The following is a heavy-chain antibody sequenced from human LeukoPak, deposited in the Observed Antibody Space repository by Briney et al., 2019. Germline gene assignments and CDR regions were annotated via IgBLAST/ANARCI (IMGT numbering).Heavy chain of an antibody. V-gene: IGHV3-30*18. J-gene: IGHJ4*02. CDR3: AKMAMLQQPIFDY. CDR2: ILYDGSNQ. D-gene: IGHD2-2*01. CDR1: GFTFSSYG. Sequence: GGSLRLSCAASGFTFSSYGMHWVRQAPGKGLEWLAVILYDGSNQYYADSVKGRFTISTANSKNQLYLQMNSLRAEDTAVYYCAKMAMLQQPIFDYWGQGTLVTVSS.